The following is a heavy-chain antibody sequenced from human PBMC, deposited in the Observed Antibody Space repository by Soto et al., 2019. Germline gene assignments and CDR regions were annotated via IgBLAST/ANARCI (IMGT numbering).Heavy chain of an antibody. J-gene: IGHJ4*02. Sequence: GGSLKISCMGSWYYFTNYWIGWVGQMPGKGLEWMGIIFPGDSDTRYSPSFQGQVTISADKSINTAYLQWSSLKAADTAMYFCARTGYSGYAIDYWGQGTLVTVPS. D-gene: IGHD5-12*01. CDR1: WYYFTNYW. V-gene: IGHV5-51*01. CDR3: ARTGYSGYAIDY. CDR2: IFPGDSDT.